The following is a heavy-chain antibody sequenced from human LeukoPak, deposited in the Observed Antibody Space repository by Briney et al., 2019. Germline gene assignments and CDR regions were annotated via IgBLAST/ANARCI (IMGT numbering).Heavy chain of an antibody. J-gene: IGHJ4*02. Sequence: GASVKVSCKGSGYTFTSYGICWVRQAPGQGLEWMGWISAYNGNTNYAQKLQGRVTMSTVTATSTAYMELRSRRSDDTAVYYGARVRQWLVPSFDYWGQGTLVTVPS. V-gene: IGHV1-18*01. D-gene: IGHD6-19*01. CDR1: GYTFTSYG. CDR2: ISAYNGNT. CDR3: ARVRQWLVPSFDY.